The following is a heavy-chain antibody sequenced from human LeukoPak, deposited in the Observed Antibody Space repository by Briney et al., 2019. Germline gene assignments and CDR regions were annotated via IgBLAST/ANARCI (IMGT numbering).Heavy chain of an antibody. CDR2: IYYSGST. J-gene: IGHJ4*02. CDR3: ARDLGEMATITTF. D-gene: IGHD5-24*01. V-gene: IGHV4-39*07. Sequence: PSETLSLTCTVSGGSISSSSYYWGWIRQPPGKGLEWIGSIYYSGSTYYNPSLKSRVTISVDTSKNQFSLKLSSVTAADTAVYYCARDLGEMATITTFWGQGTLVTVSS. CDR1: GGSISSSSYY.